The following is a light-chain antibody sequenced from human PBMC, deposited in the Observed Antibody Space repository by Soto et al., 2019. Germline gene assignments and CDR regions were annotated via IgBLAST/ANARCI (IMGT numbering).Light chain of an antibody. CDR3: QPYDTWHVWT. V-gene: IGKV3-15*01. Sequence: IVLTQSPATLSVSPGEKATLSCRASQSVSSNLAWYQQKPGQAPRLLMYGASTRATAIPARFSGSGSGTEFTLNITSLQAEDIAVYYCQPYDTWHVWTFGQGTKVEI. J-gene: IGKJ1*01. CDR1: QSVSSN. CDR2: GAS.